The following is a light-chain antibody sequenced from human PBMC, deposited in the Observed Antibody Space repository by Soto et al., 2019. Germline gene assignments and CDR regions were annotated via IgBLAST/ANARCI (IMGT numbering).Light chain of an antibody. CDR1: SSDVGFYNY. J-gene: IGLJ1*01. CDR3: SWYAHGSTYV. V-gene: IGLV2-14*01. Sequence: QSVLTRPASVSGSPGQSITISCTGTSSDVGFYNYVSWYQQQHPGKAPKLMIYEVDNRPSGVSIRFSGSKSGNTASLASSGLLAEDEADYYCSWYAHGSTYVSGTGTKVTV. CDR2: EVD.